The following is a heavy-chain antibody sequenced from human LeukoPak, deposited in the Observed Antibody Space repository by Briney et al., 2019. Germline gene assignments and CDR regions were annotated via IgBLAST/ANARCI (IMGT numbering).Heavy chain of an antibody. Sequence: GGSLRLSCAASGFTFDDYAMHWVRQAPGKGLEWVSLISGDGGSTYYADSVKGRFTIPRDNSKNSLYLQMNSLRTEDTALYYCAKEDYYDSSGPGGYWGQGTLVTVSS. CDR1: GFTFDDYA. J-gene: IGHJ4*02. V-gene: IGHV3-43*02. CDR2: ISGDGGST. CDR3: AKEDYYDSSGPGGY. D-gene: IGHD3-22*01.